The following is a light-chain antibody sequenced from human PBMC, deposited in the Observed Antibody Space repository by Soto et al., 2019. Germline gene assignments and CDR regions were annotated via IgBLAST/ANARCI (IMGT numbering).Light chain of an antibody. CDR2: DAS. J-gene: IGKJ4*01. V-gene: IGKV3-11*01. CDR3: HQRSKWPLT. CDR1: QSVRSY. Sequence: EIVLTQSPATLSLSPGERATLSCRASQSVRSYLAWYQQKPGQAPRLLIYDASNRATDIPARFSGSGSGTDFTLTIRSLDPEDFAVYYCHQRSKWPLTFGGGTKVDIK.